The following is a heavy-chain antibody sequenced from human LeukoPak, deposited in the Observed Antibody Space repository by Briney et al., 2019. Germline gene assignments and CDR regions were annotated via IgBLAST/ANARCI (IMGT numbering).Heavy chain of an antibody. CDR2: IYYSGST. CDR1: GGSISSSSYY. V-gene: IGHV4-39*01. CDR3: ARHPAANYYYYYGMDV. Sequence: SETLSLTCTVSGGSISSSSYYWGWIRQPPGKGLEWIGSIYYSGSTYYNPSLKSRATISVDTSKNQFSLKLSSVTAADTAVYYCARHPAANYYYYYGMDVWGQGTTVTVSS. J-gene: IGHJ6*02.